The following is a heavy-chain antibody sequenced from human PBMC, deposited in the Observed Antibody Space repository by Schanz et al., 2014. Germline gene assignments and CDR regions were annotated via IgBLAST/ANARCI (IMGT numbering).Heavy chain of an antibody. Sequence: EVQLVESGGGLVKPGGSLRLSCSASGFTFSAYAMTWVRQIPGKGLEWVSAISGSGGSTYYADSVKGRFTISRDNSKNTLYLQMNSLRAEDTAVYYCAKGRFGELSAFDIWGQGTMVTVSS. CDR2: ISGSGGST. CDR1: GFTFSAYA. D-gene: IGHD3-10*01. J-gene: IGHJ3*02. CDR3: AKGRFGELSAFDI. V-gene: IGHV3-23*04.